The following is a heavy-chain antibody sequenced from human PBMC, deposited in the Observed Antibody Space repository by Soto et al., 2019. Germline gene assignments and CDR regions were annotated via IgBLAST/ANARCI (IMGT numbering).Heavy chain of an antibody. CDR3: ARGYCSGGSCYSFANYYYYIDV. CDR1: GGSFSGYY. V-gene: IGHV4-34*01. CDR2: INHSGST. D-gene: IGHD2-15*01. Sequence: SETLSLTCAVYGGSFSGYYWSWIRQPPGKGLEWIGEINHSGSTNYNPSLKSRVTISADTSKNQFSLKLSSVTAADTAVYYCARGYCSGGSCYSFANYYYYIDVWGKGTTVTV. J-gene: IGHJ6*03.